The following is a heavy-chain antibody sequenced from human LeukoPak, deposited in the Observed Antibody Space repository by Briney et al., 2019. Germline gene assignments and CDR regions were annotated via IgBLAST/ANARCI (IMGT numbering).Heavy chain of an antibody. J-gene: IGHJ4*02. Sequence: QPGGSLRLSCAASGFTFSSYPMSWVPQAPGKGLEWVSAISGSGGSTYYADSVKGRFTISRDNSKNTLYLQMNSLRAEDTAVYYCAKGGRAEMATTHFDYWGQGTLVTVSS. D-gene: IGHD5-24*01. CDR3: AKGGRAEMATTHFDY. V-gene: IGHV3-23*01. CDR1: GFTFSSYP. CDR2: ISGSGGST.